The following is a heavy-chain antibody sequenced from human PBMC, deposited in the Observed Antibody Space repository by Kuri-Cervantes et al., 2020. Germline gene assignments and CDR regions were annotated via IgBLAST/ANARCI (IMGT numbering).Heavy chain of an antibody. Sequence: GGSLRLSCAASGFTFSSYGMHWVRQAPGKGLEWVAVIWYDGSNKYYADSVKGRFTISRDNSKNTLYLQMNSLRVEDTAVYYCARGMITGTPGGAFDIWGQGTMVTVSS. V-gene: IGHV3-33*08. CDR3: ARGMITGTPGGAFDI. D-gene: IGHD1-20*01. CDR2: IWYDGSNK. J-gene: IGHJ3*02. CDR1: GFTFSSYG.